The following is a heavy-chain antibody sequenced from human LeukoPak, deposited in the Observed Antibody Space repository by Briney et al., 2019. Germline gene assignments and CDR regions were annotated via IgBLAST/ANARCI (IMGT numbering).Heavy chain of an antibody. CDR3: ATLKSRSGLPFYGMDV. CDR1: GFTFSSFA. Sequence: GGSLRLSCAASGFTFSSFALSWVRQAPGKGLEWVSSISGSGDSTYYMESVKGRFTISRDNAKNSLYLQMNSLRAEDTALYYCATLKSRSGLPFYGMDVWGQGTTVTVSS. CDR2: ISGSGDST. V-gene: IGHV3-23*01. J-gene: IGHJ6*02. D-gene: IGHD3-22*01.